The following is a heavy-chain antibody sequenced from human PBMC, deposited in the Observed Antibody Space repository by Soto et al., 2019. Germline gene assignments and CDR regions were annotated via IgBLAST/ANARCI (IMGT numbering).Heavy chain of an antibody. J-gene: IGHJ4*02. CDR2: ISHSGST. V-gene: IGHV4-30-2*01. CDR1: GGSISSGGYS. Sequence: QLQLQESGSGLVKPSQTLSLTCAVSGGSISSGGYSWSWIRQPPGKGLEWIGYISHSGSTYYSPALKSRVTISVDRSKNQCSLKLSSVTAADTAVYYCAGGGLLPDYWGQGTLVTVSS. D-gene: IGHD6-19*01. CDR3: AGGGLLPDY.